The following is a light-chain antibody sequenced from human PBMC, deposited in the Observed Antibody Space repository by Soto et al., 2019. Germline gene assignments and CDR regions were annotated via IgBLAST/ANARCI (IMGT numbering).Light chain of an antibody. CDR3: QQYNSFQWT. Sequence: DFQLTQSPSFLSASIGDRVTITCLASQGISSYLAWYQQKPGKPPKLLIYSASTLQSGVPSRFSGSGSGTEFTLTISSLQPDDFATYYCQQYNSFQWTFGQGTKVDIK. J-gene: IGKJ1*01. CDR2: SAS. CDR1: QGISSY. V-gene: IGKV1-9*01.